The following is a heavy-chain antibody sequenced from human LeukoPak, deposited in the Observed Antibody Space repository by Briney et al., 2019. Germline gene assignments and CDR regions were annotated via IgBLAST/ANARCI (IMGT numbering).Heavy chain of an antibody. CDR3: ARTSTYCSGGSCYLDAFDI. Sequence: SETLSLTCAVSGGSISGGGYSWSWIRQPPGTGLEWIGYIYYSGSTYYNPSLKSRVTISVDTSKNQFSLKLSSVTAADTAVYYCARTSTYCSGGSCYLDAFDIWGQGTMVTVSS. CDR2: IYYSGST. CDR1: GGSISGGGYS. V-gene: IGHV4-30-4*07. J-gene: IGHJ3*02. D-gene: IGHD2-15*01.